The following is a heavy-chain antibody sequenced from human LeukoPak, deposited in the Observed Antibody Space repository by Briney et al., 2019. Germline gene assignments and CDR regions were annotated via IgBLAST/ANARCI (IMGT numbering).Heavy chain of an antibody. J-gene: IGHJ4*02. CDR2: ISGSGGST. Sequence: GGSLRLSCAASGFTFSSYAMSWVRQAPGKGLEWVSAISGSGGSTYYADSVKGRFTISRDNSKNTLYLQMNSLRAEDTAVYYCAKSSSRPGEIVVVTAIPWYFDYWGQGTLVTVSS. D-gene: IGHD2-21*02. CDR1: GFTFSSYA. CDR3: AKSSSRPGEIVVVTAIPWYFDY. V-gene: IGHV3-23*01.